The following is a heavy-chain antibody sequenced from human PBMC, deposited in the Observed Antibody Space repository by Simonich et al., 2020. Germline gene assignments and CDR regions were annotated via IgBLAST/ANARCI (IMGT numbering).Heavy chain of an antibody. D-gene: IGHD7-27*01. CDR2: FNPNSGAK. CDR3: ARGRLTGDKGAFDI. J-gene: IGHJ3*02. Sequence: QVQLVQSGAEVKKPGASVKVSCKASGYTFTGYYMHWVRQAPGQGLEWIGLFNPNSGAKNDQQKFRGRVTMTRDTSISTAYMERSRLRSDDTAVYYCARGRLTGDKGAFDIWGQGTMVTVSS. CDR1: GYTFTGYY. V-gene: IGHV1-2*02.